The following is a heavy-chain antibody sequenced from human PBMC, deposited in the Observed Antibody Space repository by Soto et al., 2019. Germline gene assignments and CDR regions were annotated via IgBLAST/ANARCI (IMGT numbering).Heavy chain of an antibody. CDR2: IYDRGST. CDR1: GGSIGSSSYY. J-gene: IGHJ4*02. D-gene: IGHD6-19*01. CDR3: ARHGYTSGRTYFDY. Sequence: QLQLQESGPGLVKPSETLSLTCTVSGGSIGSSSYYWGWIRQPPGKGLEWIGSIYDRGSTYSNPSLKSRLTTSLDTSKNQFSLKLTSVTAADTAVYYCARHGYTSGRTYFDYWGQRTLVTVSS. V-gene: IGHV4-39*01.